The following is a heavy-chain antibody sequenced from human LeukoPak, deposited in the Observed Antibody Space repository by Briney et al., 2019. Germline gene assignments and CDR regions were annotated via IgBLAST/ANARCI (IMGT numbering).Heavy chain of an antibody. D-gene: IGHD5-24*01. J-gene: IGHJ4*02. Sequence: GGSLRLSCAASGFNVSNNYMNWVRQAPGKGLEWVSSISTSSSYIYYADSVKGRFTISRDNAKNSLYLQMNSLRAEDTAVYYCARPRGNVEMAAIPFDYWGQGTLVTVSS. CDR3: ARPRGNVEMAAIPFDY. V-gene: IGHV3-21*01. CDR1: GFNVSNNY. CDR2: ISTSSSYI.